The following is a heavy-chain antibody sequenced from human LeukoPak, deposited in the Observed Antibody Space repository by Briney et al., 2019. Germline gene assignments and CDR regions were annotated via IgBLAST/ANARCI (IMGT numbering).Heavy chain of an antibody. J-gene: IGHJ4*02. Sequence: ASVKVSCTASAYTFTSYGISRVRQAPGQGLEWMGWISAYNGNTNYAQKLQGRVTMTTDTSTSTAYMELRSLRSDDTAVYYCARVGSQDYDFWSGYYRAPYYFDYWGQGTLVTVSS. V-gene: IGHV1-18*01. CDR1: AYTFTSYG. D-gene: IGHD3-3*01. CDR3: ARVGSQDYDFWSGYYRAPYYFDY. CDR2: ISAYNGNT.